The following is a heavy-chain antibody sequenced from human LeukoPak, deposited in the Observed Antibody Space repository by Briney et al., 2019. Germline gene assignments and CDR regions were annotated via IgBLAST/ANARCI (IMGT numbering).Heavy chain of an antibody. D-gene: IGHD2-15*01. J-gene: IGHJ4*02. CDR2: IKSKTDGGTT. CDR1: GFTFSNAW. CDR3: TTRYCSGGRCDY. V-gene: IGHV3-15*01. Sequence: GGSLRLSCAASGFTFSNAWMSWVRQAPGKGLEWVGRIKSKTDGGTTDYAAPVKGRFSISRDDSKTTLYLQMNSLKTEDTAVYYCTTRYCSGGRCDYWGQGTLVTVSS.